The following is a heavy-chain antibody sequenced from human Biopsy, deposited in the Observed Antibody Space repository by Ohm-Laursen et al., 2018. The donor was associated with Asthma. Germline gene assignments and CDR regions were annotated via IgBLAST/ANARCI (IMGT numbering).Heavy chain of an antibody. V-gene: IGHV6-1*01. D-gene: IGHD6-13*01. CDR1: GDSVSSNSAT. CDR2: TYYRSKWYN. Sequence: TLSLTCAISGDSVSSNSATWSWIRQSPSRGLEWLGRTYYRSKWYNDYAVSVKSRMTINPDTSKNHFPLQLNSVTPEDTAVYYCARGTGFSSSWYYLHCWGPGTLVTVSS. CDR3: ARGTGFSSSWYYLHC. J-gene: IGHJ4*02.